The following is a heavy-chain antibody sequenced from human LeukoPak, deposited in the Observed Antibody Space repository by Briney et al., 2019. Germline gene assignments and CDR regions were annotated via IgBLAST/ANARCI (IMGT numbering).Heavy chain of an antibody. V-gene: IGHV4-61*03. J-gene: IGHJ4*02. CDR1: SASVSSGSYY. Sequence: TSETLSLTCTVSSASVSSGSYYWSWIRQPPGKGLEWIGYMYYSGSANYNPSLKSRVTMSVDTSKNHFSLNLTSVTAADTAVYYCARGGTQLTFPVWGQGTLVTVSS. D-gene: IGHD4/OR15-4a*01. CDR3: ARGGTQLTFPV. CDR2: MYYSGSA.